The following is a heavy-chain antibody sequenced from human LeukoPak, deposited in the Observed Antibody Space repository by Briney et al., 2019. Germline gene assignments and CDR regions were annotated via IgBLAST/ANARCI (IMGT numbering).Heavy chain of an antibody. Sequence: PGGSLRLSCAASGFTFSSYAMHWVRQAPGKGLEWVAVISYDGSNKYYADSVKGRFTISRDNSKNTLYLQMNSLRVEDTAVYYCAKDRRSSGYYYGDAFDIWGQGTMVTVSS. CDR1: GFTFSSYA. V-gene: IGHV3-30*04. J-gene: IGHJ3*02. CDR3: AKDRRSSGYYYGDAFDI. D-gene: IGHD3-22*01. CDR2: ISYDGSNK.